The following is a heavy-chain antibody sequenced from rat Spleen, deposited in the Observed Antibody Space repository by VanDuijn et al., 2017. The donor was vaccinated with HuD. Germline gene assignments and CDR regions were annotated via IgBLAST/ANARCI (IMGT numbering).Heavy chain of an antibody. Sequence: EVQLVESGGGLVQPGRSLKLSCAASGFTFRYFDMAWVRQAPTKGLEWVASISNDGGNAYYRDSVKGRFTISRDNAKNTLYLQMDSLRSEDTATYYCTTWDYYNNRFDYWGQGVMVTVSS. V-gene: IGHV5-20*01. CDR3: TTWDYYNNRFDY. J-gene: IGHJ2*01. CDR1: GFTFRYFD. CDR2: ISNDGGNA. D-gene: IGHD1-6*01.